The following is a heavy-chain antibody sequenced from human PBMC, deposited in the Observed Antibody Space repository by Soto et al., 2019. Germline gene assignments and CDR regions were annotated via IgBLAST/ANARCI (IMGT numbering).Heavy chain of an antibody. D-gene: IGHD3-10*01. CDR1: GLSVSDKY. J-gene: IGHJ4*02. CDR3: AREWYAYGLDF. CDR2: TYTGGNS. V-gene: IGHV3-53*02. Sequence: EVQLVQTGGGLIKPGGSLSLSCAASGLSVSDKYMSWVRQAPGKGLEWVSLTYTGGNSYFADFVKGRFIVSRDISKNTVVRRMNSLAAEDTAVYDCAREWYAYGLDFWGQGSLVTVSS.